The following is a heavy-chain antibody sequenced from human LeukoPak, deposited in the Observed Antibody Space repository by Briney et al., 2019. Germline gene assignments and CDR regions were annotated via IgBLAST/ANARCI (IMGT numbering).Heavy chain of an antibody. Sequence: PSETLSLTCTVSGGSISSSSYYWGWVRQPPGKGLEWIGSIYYSGSTYYNPSLKSRVTISVDTSKNQFSLKLSSVTAADTAVYYCARGVVAARKTTAWFDPWGQGTLVTVSS. CDR1: GGSISSSSYY. CDR2: IYYSGST. CDR3: ARGVVAARKTTAWFDP. D-gene: IGHD2-15*01. V-gene: IGHV4-39*01. J-gene: IGHJ5*02.